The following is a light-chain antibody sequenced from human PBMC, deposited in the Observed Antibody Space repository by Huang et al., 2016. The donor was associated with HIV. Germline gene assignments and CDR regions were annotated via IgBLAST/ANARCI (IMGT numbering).Light chain of an antibody. Sequence: EIVMTQSPATLSVSPGQRVTIPCRANRSVSNNLAWYQQRHGQAPRLLIYGSSTRAPGIPARISGSGSGTDFALTISSLQSEDVALYYCHQYNNWLLSFGGGTRV. CDR3: HQYNNWLLS. CDR1: RSVSNN. V-gene: IGKV3-15*01. CDR2: GSS. J-gene: IGKJ4*01.